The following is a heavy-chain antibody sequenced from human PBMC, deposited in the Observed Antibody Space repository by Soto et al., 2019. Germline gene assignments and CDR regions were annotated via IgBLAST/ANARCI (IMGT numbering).Heavy chain of an antibody. V-gene: IGHV5-51*01. CDR2: IYPGDSET. CDR3: LGLEYP. CDR1: GYSFSTYW. Sequence: EVQLVQSGAEVKKPGESLKISCKTFGYSFSTYWIGWVRQMPGQGLEWMGIIYPGDSETRYSPSFQGQVTISADKSTNTTYLQWSSLKASDTAMYYCLGLEYPWGQGTLVTVSS. J-gene: IGHJ4*02.